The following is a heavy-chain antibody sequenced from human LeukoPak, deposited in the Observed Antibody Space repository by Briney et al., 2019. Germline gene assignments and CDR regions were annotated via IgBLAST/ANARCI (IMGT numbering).Heavy chain of an antibody. Sequence: PSETLSLTCTVSGGSISSYYWSWIRQPAGKGLEWIGRIYTSGSTNYNPSPKSRVTMSVDTSKNQFSLKLSSVTAADTAVYYCASSSSSWYPYYFDYWGQGTLVTVSS. CDR2: IYTSGST. V-gene: IGHV4-4*07. D-gene: IGHD6-13*01. CDR3: ASSSSSWYPYYFDY. J-gene: IGHJ4*02. CDR1: GGSISSYY.